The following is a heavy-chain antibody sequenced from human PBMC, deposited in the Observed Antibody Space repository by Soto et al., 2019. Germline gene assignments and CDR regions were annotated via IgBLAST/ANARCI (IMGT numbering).Heavy chain of an antibody. CDR1: GFTFSSYS. J-gene: IGHJ4*02. CDR2: ISGSGGST. CDR3: AKDRDPGTYYYGSASYASAEY. D-gene: IGHD3-10*01. Sequence: EVQLLESGGGLVQPGGSLRLSCAASGFTFSSYSMSWVRQAPGKVLEWVSAISGSGGSTYYADSVKGRFTISRDNSKNTLYLQMNSLRAEDTAVYDCAKDRDPGTYYYGSASYASAEYWGQGTMVTVSS. V-gene: IGHV3-23*01.